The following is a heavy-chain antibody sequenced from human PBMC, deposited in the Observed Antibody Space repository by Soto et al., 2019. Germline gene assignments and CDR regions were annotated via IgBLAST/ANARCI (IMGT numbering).Heavy chain of an antibody. V-gene: IGHV4-30-2*01. J-gene: IGHJ2*01. CDR3: ARDRKNLGYCSGGSCFDWYFDL. CDR2: IYHSGST. Sequence: QLQLQESGSGLVKPSQTLSLTCAVSGGSISSGGYSWSWIRQPPGKGLEWIGYIYHSGSTYYNPSLKSRVTISVDRSKTQFSLKLSSVTAADTAVYYCARDRKNLGYCSGGSCFDWYFDLWGRGTLVTVSS. CDR1: GGSISSGGYS. D-gene: IGHD2-15*01.